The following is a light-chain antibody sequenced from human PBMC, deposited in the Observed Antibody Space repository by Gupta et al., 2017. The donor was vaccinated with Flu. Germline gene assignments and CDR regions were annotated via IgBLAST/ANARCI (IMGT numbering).Light chain of an antibody. J-gene: IGKJ2*02. CDR2: AAS. CDR1: QSISSY. V-gene: IGKV1-39*01. Sequence: DIQMNQSPSSLPASLGDRATIPCRASQSISSYLNWYQQKPGKAPKLLIYAASSLQSGVPSRFSGSGSGTDFTLTISRLQPEDFATYYCQQSDSTPRTFGQGTKLEIK. CDR3: QQSDSTPRT.